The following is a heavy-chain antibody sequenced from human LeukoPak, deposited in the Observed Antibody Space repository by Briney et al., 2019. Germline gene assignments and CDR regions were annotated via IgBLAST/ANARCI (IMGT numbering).Heavy chain of an antibody. CDR2: IYYSGST. Sequence: PSQTLSLTCTVSGGSISSGGYYWSWIRQHPGKGLEWIGYIYYSGSTYYNPSLKSRVTISVDTSKNQFSLKLSSVTAADTAVYYCARGAMWFGELSNFDYWGQGTLVTVSS. CDR1: GGSISSGGYY. V-gene: IGHV4-31*03. J-gene: IGHJ4*02. D-gene: IGHD3-10*01. CDR3: ARGAMWFGELSNFDY.